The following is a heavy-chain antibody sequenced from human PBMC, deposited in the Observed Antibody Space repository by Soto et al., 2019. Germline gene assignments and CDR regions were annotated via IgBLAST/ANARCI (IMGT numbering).Heavy chain of an antibody. CDR1: GFTFSSYA. Sequence: GGSLRLSCAASGFTFSSYAMSWVRQAPGKGLEWVSAISGSGDNTYYADSVKGRFTISRDNSKNTLYLQMNSLRAEDTAVYYCAPEPTPYSSRWITSGPWGQGTLVTVSS. CDR3: APEPTPYSSRWITSGP. V-gene: IGHV3-23*01. CDR2: ISGSGDNT. J-gene: IGHJ5*02. D-gene: IGHD6-13*01.